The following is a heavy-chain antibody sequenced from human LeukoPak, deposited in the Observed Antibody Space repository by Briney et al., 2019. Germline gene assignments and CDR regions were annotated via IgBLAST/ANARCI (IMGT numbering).Heavy chain of an antibody. D-gene: IGHD3-22*01. Sequence: LSETLSLTCTVSGGSISSGSYYWSWIRQPAGKGLEWIGRIYTSGSTNYNPSLKSRVTISVDTSKNQFSLKLSSVTAADTAVYYCAREYYYDSSGPFDYWGQGTLVTVSS. CDR1: GGSISSGSYY. CDR3: AREYYYDSSGPFDY. CDR2: IYTSGST. V-gene: IGHV4-61*02. J-gene: IGHJ4*02.